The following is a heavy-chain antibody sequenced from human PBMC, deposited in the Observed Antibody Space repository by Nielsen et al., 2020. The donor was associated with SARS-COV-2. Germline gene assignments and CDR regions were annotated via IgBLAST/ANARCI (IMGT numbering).Heavy chain of an antibody. CDR2: IDPSDSYT. CDR1: GYSFTSYW. CDR3: ARRYYDFWSGSGTDNWFDP. D-gene: IGHD3-3*01. J-gene: IGHJ5*02. V-gene: IGHV5-10-1*01. Sequence: GGSLRLSCKGSGYSFTSYWISWVRQMPGKGLEWMGRIDPSDSYTNYSPSFQGHVTISADKSISTAYLQWSSLKASDTAMYYCARRYYDFWSGSGTDNWFDPWGQGTLVTVSS.